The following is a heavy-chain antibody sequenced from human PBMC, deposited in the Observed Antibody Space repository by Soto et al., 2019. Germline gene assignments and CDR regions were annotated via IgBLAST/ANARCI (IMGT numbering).Heavy chain of an antibody. CDR3: ASPGGSSWYFDL. CDR1: GGSFSGYY. CDR2: INHSGST. J-gene: IGHJ2*01. D-gene: IGHD6-13*01. V-gene: IGHV4-34*01. Sequence: QVQLQQWGAGLLKPSETLSLTCAVYGGSFSGYYWSWIRQPPGKGLEWIGEINHSGSTNYNPSLKSRVTISVDTSKNQFSLKLSSVTAADTAVYYCASPGGSSWYFDLWGRGTLVTVSS.